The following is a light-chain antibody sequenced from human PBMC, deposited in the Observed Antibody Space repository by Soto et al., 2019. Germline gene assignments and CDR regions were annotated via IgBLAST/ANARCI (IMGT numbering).Light chain of an antibody. J-gene: IGLJ1*01. CDR1: SSDVGSYNL. Sequence: QSALTQPASVSGSPGQSITISCTGTSSDVGSYNLVSWYQQHPGKAPKLMIYEGSKRPSGVSNRFSGSKSGNTASPTISGLQAEDEADYYCCSYAGSIYVFGTGTKVTVL. CDR3: CSYAGSIYV. V-gene: IGLV2-23*01. CDR2: EGS.